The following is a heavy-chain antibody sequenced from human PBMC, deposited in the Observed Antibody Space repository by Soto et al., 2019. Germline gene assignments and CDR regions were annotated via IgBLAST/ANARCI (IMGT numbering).Heavy chain of an antibody. CDR1: GFPVSTYS. V-gene: IGHV3-30-3*01. D-gene: IGHD3-16*01. CDR2: ISYDGTKK. Sequence: QVQVVESGGGVVQPGRSLRLSCAASGFPVSTYSKYWIRQAPGKGLEVVALISYDGTKKDYADSVKGRFTISRDHSKNPLYRHMNSLRTDDTAVYYCVRCWGTGDGSDLGYNWFNPWGQGTLVTVAS. J-gene: IGHJ5*02. CDR3: VRCWGTGDGSDLGYNWFNP.